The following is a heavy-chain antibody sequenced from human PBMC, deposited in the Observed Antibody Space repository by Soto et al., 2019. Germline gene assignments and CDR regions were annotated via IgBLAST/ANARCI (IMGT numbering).Heavy chain of an antibody. CDR1: GFTFSSYS. J-gene: IGHJ4*02. V-gene: IGHV3-48*01. CDR2: ISSSSSTI. CDR3: ARANFDWLCSDY. Sequence: GGSLRLSCAASGFTFSSYSMNWVRQAPGKGLEWVSYISSSSSTIYYADSVKGRFTISRDNAKNSLYLQMNSPRAEDTAVYYSARANFDWLCSDYWGQGTLVTVAS. D-gene: IGHD3-9*01.